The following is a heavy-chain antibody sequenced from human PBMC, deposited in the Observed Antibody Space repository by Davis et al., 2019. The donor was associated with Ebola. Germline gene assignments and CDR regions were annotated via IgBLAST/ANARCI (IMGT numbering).Heavy chain of an antibody. CDR3: ARDPDPLRIQHSPPFDY. CDR2: ISAYNGNT. J-gene: IGHJ4*02. Sequence: ASVKVSCKASGYTFTSYGISWVRQAPGQGLEWMGWISAYNGNTNYAQKLQGRVTMTTDTSTSTAYMELRSLRSDDTAVYYCARDPDPLRIQHSPPFDYWGQGTLVTVSS. CDR1: GYTFTSYG. D-gene: IGHD5-18*01. V-gene: IGHV1-18*01.